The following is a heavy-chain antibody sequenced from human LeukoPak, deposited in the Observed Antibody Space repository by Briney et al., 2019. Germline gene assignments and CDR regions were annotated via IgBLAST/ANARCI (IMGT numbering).Heavy chain of an antibody. CDR3: LTVVESTIDAFDI. Sequence: GGSLRLSCAASGFTFRKYWLHWVRQAPGKGLVWVSRINPDDESTSYADSVKGRFTISRDNAKSTLYLQMNSLRAEDTAVYYCLTVVESTIDAFDIWGQGTMVTVSS. J-gene: IGHJ3*02. CDR2: INPDDEST. D-gene: IGHD1-26*01. CDR1: GFTFRKYW. V-gene: IGHV3-74*01.